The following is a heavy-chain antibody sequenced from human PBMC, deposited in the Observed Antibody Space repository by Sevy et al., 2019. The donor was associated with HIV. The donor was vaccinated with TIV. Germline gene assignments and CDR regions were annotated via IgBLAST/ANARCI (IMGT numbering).Heavy chain of an antibody. CDR3: AKGIYGNLYYFDY. CDR1: GFTFSSYA. D-gene: IGHD4-4*01. Sequence: GGSLRRSCAASGFTFSSYAMSWVRQAPGKGLEWVSAISGSGGSTYYADSVKGRFTISRDNSKNTLYLQMNSLRAEDTAVYYCAKGIYGNLYYFDYWGQGTLVTVSS. CDR2: ISGSGGST. J-gene: IGHJ4*02. V-gene: IGHV3-23*01.